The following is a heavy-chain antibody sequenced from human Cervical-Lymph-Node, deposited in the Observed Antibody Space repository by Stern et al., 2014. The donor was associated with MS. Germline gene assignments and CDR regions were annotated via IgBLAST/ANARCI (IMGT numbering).Heavy chain of an antibody. V-gene: IGHV5-51*01. CDR3: ARQGNYHDAHAFDI. J-gene: IGHJ3*02. CDR1: GYSFSSHW. D-gene: IGHD3-22*01. Sequence: VQLVQSGAEVKKPGESLKISCKGAGYSFSSHWIAWVRQKPGKGLEGMGIIYPGNSNTRHSPSFQGQVDISVKKSSSNDYLQWSRLTDSDTAIYYCARQGNYHDAHAFDIWGQGTMFIVPS. CDR2: IYPGNSNT.